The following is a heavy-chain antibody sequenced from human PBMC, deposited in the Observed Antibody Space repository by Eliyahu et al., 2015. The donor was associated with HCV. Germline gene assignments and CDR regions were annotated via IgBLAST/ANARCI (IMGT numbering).Heavy chain of an antibody. V-gene: IGHV3-30-3*01. CDR3: ASGLDSSSWYLLGY. CDR2: ISYDGSNK. J-gene: IGHJ4*02. CDR1: GFXFXSYA. D-gene: IGHD6-13*01. Sequence: QVQLVESGGGVVQPGRSLRLSCAASGFXFXSYAMHWVRQAPGKGLEWVAVISYDGSNKYYADSVKGRFTISRDNSKNTLYLQMNSLRAEDTAVYYCASGLDSSSWYLLGYWGQGTLVTVSS.